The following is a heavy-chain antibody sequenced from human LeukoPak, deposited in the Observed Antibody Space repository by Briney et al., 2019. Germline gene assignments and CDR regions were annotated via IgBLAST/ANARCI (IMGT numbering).Heavy chain of an antibody. D-gene: IGHD6-19*01. V-gene: IGHV4-39*01. CDR1: GGSISSSSYY. CDR2: IYYSGST. J-gene: IGHJ4*02. Sequence: SETLSLTCTVSGGSISSSSYYWGWLRQPPGKGLEWIGSIYYSGSTYYNPSLKSRVTISVDTSKNQFSLKLSSVTAADTAVYYCARQSQWLVHFDYWGQGTLVTVSS. CDR3: ARQSQWLVHFDY.